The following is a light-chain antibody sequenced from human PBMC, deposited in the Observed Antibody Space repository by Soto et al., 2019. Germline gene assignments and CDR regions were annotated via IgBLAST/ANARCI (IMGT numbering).Light chain of an antibody. CDR2: GAS. CDR3: QQLNSYWYT. V-gene: IGKV1-9*01. Sequence: DIQLTQSPSFLSASVGDRVTITCRASQGISSYLAWYQQKPGKAPKLLINGASTLQSGVPSRSSGSGSGTEFTLTINSLQPEDIGTYYCQQLNSYWYTFGQGTKLEI. J-gene: IGKJ2*01. CDR1: QGISSY.